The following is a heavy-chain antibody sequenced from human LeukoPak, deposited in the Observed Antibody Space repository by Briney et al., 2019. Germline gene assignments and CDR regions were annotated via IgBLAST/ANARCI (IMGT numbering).Heavy chain of an antibody. CDR1: GGSISSSNW. J-gene: IGHJ3*02. CDR3: AAPVGIFPRDDAFDI. D-gene: IGHD6-13*01. V-gene: IGHV4-4*02. CDR2: IYHSGST. Sequence: SGTLSLTCAVSGGSISSSNWWSWVRQPPGKGLEWIGEIYHSGSTNYNPSLKSRVTISVDRSKNQFSLKLSSVTAADTAVYYCAAPVGIFPRDDAFDIWGQGTMVTVSS.